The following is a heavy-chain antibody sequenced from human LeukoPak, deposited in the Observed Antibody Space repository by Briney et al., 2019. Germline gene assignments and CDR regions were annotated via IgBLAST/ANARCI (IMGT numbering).Heavy chain of an antibody. CDR3: AKDQTDSGPSRRGYFDY. J-gene: IGHJ4*02. D-gene: IGHD5-12*01. CDR1: GFTFSIYA. Sequence: GGSLRLSCAASGFTFSIYAMSWVRQAPGKGLEWVSAISGSGGSTYYADSVKGRFTISRDNSKNTLYLQMNSLRAEDTAVYYCAKDQTDSGPSRRGYFDYWGQGTLVTVSS. CDR2: ISGSGGST. V-gene: IGHV3-23*01.